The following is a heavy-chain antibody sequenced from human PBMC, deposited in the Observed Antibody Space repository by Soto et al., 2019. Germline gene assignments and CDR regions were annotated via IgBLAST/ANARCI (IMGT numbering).Heavy chain of an antibody. CDR1: VYTFTSYD. CDR2: MNPNSGNT. Sequence: QVQLVQSGAAVKKPGASVKVSCKASVYTFTSYDINWVRQATGQGLEWMGWMNPNSGNTGYAQKFQGRVTMTRNTSISTAYMELSSLRSEDTAVYYCARGMDYYYGMDVWGQGTTVTVSS. J-gene: IGHJ6*02. V-gene: IGHV1-8*01. CDR3: ARGMDYYYGMDV.